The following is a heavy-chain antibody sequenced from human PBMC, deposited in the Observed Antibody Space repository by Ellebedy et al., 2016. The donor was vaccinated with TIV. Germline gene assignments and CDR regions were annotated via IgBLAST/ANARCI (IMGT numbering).Heavy chain of an antibody. V-gene: IGHV4-61*08. J-gene: IGHJ6*02. Sequence: SETLSLXXTVSGGSISSGGYYWSWIRQHPGKGLEWIGYIYYSGSTNYNPSLKSRVTISVDTSKNQFSLKLSSVTAADTAVYYCARHGYRGFGELLGNGMDVWGQGTTVTVSS. D-gene: IGHD3-10*01. CDR2: IYYSGST. CDR1: GGSISSGGYY. CDR3: ARHGYRGFGELLGNGMDV.